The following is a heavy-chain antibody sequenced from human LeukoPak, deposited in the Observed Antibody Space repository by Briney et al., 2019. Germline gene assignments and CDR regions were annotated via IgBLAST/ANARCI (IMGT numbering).Heavy chain of an antibody. V-gene: IGHV1-2*02. J-gene: IGHJ6*02. Sequence: GASVKVSCKASGYTLTGYYMHWVRQAPGQGLEWMGWINPNSGGTNYAQKFRGRVTMTRDTSISTAYMELSRLRSDDTAVYYCARVPENYYYYGMDVWGQGTTVTVSS. CDR1: GYTLTGYY. CDR3: ARVPENYYYYGMDV. CDR2: INPNSGGT.